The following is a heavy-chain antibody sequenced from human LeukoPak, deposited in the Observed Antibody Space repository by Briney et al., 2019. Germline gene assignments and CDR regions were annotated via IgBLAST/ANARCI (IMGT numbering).Heavy chain of an antibody. CDR3: ARVSIAAAGNYYYYGMDV. CDR1: GGTFSSYA. V-gene: IGHV1-69*04. CDR2: IIPILGIA. D-gene: IGHD6-13*01. J-gene: IGHJ6*02. Sequence: ASVKVSCKASGGTFSSYAISWVRQAPGQGIEWMGRIIPILGIANYAQKFQGRVTITADKSTSTAYMELSSLRSEDTAVYYCARVSIAAAGNYYYYGMDVWGQGTTVTVSS.